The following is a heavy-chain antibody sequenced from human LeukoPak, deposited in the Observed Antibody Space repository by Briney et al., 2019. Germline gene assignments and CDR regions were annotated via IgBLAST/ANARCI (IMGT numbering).Heavy chain of an antibody. CDR2: IDWDDDK. Sequence: SGPALVKPTQTLTLTCTFSGFSLSTSGMCVSWIRQPSGKALEWLARIDWDDDKYYSTSLKTRLTISKDTSKNQVVLAMTNMDPVDTATYYCARSTRGYSYGYDSDYWGQGTLVTVSS. J-gene: IGHJ4*02. CDR1: GFSLSTSGMC. V-gene: IGHV2-70*11. CDR3: ARSTRGYSYGYDSDY. D-gene: IGHD5-18*01.